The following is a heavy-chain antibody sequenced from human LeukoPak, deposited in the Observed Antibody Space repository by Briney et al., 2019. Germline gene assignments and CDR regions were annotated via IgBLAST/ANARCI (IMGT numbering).Heavy chain of an antibody. J-gene: IGHJ3*02. V-gene: IGHV1-3*03. CDR2: INAGNGNT. CDR3: ARDRGYCSGGSCYSAALDI. D-gene: IGHD2-15*01. CDR1: GYTFTGYH. Sequence: GASVKVSCKASGYTFTGYHMHWVRQAPGQRLEWMGWINAGNGNTKYSQEFQGRVTITRDTSASTAYMELSSLRSEDMAVYYCARDRGYCSGGSCYSAALDIWGQGTMVTVTS.